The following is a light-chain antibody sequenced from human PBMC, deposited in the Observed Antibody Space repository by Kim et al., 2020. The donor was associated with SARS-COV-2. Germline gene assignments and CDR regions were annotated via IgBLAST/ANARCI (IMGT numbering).Light chain of an antibody. V-gene: IGLV2-23*02. CDR1: SSDVGSYNL. CDR2: EVS. CDR3: CSYAGSSTYVV. Sequence: QSITTSCTGTSSDVGSYNLVSWYQQHPGKAPKLMIYEVSTRPSGVSNRFSGSKSGNTASLTISGLQAEDEADYYCCSYAGSSTYVVFGGGTQLTVL. J-gene: IGLJ2*01.